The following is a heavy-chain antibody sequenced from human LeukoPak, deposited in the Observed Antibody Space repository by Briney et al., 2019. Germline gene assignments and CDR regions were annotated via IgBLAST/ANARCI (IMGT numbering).Heavy chain of an antibody. V-gene: IGHV1-69*13. Sequence: GASVKVSCKASGGTSSSYAISWVRQAPGQGLEWMGGIIPIFGTANYAQKFQGRVTITADESTSTAYMELSSLRSEDTAVYYCARDLKYCSSTSCQRGYYYGMDVWGQGTTVTVSS. CDR2: IIPIFGTA. CDR3: ARDLKYCSSTSCQRGYYYGMDV. CDR1: GGTSSSYA. D-gene: IGHD2-2*01. J-gene: IGHJ6*02.